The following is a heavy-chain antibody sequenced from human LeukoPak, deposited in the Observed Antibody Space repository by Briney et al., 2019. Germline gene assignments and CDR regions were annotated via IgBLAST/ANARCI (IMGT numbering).Heavy chain of an antibody. V-gene: IGHV1-46*01. Sequence: ASVKVSCKASGYTFTSYYIHWVRQAPGQGLEWMGRINPSGGNPSYAQKLQGRVTMTRDTSTSTVYMELSSLRSEDTAVYYCARGRVGTRGGDYYGMDVWGQETTVSVS. CDR1: GYTFTSYY. CDR2: INPSGGNP. CDR3: ARGRVGTRGGDYYGMDV. J-gene: IGHJ6*01. D-gene: IGHD1-14*01.